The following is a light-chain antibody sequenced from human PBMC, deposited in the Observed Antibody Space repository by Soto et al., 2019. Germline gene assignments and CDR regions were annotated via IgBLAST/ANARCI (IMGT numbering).Light chain of an antibody. Sequence: EIVMTQSPATLSVSPGERATLSCRASQSVSSNLAWYQQKPGQAPRRLIYGASTRATGIPARFSGSGSGTELTLPISSLQSEDAAVYFCQQYNNVPFFGPGTRLEIK. CDR2: GAS. CDR1: QSVSSN. J-gene: IGKJ5*01. V-gene: IGKV3-15*01. CDR3: QQYNNVPF.